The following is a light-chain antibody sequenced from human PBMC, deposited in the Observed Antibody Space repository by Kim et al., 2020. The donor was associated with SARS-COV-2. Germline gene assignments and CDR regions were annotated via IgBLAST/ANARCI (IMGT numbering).Light chain of an antibody. CDR3: NSRDSNDNVV. Sequence: SSELTQDPAVSVALGQTVRITCQGDSLRSYYATWYQHKPGQAPILVIYGKNNRHSGIPDRFSGSSSGNTASLTITGTQAGDEADYYCNSRDSNDNVVFGGGTQLTVL. CDR2: GKN. V-gene: IGLV3-19*01. J-gene: IGLJ2*01. CDR1: SLRSYY.